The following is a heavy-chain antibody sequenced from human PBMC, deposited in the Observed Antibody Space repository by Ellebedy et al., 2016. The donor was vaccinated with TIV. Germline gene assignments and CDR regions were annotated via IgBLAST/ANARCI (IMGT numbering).Heavy chain of an antibody. CDR2: IIAIFHTA. D-gene: IGHD3-10*02. J-gene: IGHJ4*02. CDR3: ARHIGYHIRGNHLDY. Sequence: SVKVSCKASGGIFSNHAISWVRQAPGQGLEWMGGIIAIFHTAHYAQNFQGRVTITADDSTSTVYMELSSLRFEDTAVYYCARHIGYHIRGNHLDYWGLGTLITVSS. CDR1: GGIFSNHA. V-gene: IGHV1-69*13.